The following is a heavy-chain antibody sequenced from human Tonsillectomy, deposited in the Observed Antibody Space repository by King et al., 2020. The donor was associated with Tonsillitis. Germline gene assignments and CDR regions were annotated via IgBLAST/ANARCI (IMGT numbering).Heavy chain of an antibody. J-gene: IGHJ4*02. CDR3: TGERALYYYDTSGYYY. Sequence: VQLVESGGGLVKPGGSLRLSCAASGFTFSSYSMNWVRQAPGKGLEWVASISGSSSYIYYADSMKGRFTISRDNAKNSLYLQMNSLRAEYTAVYYCTGERALYYYDTSGYYYWGEGTLFSVSS. D-gene: IGHD3-22*01. V-gene: IGHV3-21*01. CDR1: GFTFSSYS. CDR2: ISGSSSYI.